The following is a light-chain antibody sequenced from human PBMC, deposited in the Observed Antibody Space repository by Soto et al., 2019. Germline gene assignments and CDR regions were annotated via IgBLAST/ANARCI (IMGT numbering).Light chain of an antibody. CDR2: DAS. V-gene: IGKV3-11*01. Sequence: EIVLTQSQPTLSLSPGERATLSCRASQSVSSYLAWYQQKPGQAPRLLIYDASNRATGIPARVSGSGSGTDFTLTSSSLEPEDFAVYYCQQRSKWPGTFGQGTRLEIK. J-gene: IGKJ5*01. CDR1: QSVSSY. CDR3: QQRSKWPGT.